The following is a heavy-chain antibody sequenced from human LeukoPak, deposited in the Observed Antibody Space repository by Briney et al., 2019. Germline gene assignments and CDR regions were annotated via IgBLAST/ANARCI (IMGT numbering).Heavy chain of an antibody. Sequence: PSETLSLTCTVSGGSISSYYWSWIRQPPGKGLEWIGYIYYSGSTNYNPSLKSRVTISVDTSKNQFSLKLSSVTAADTAVYYCARVRQPPFCFDYWGQGTLVTVSS. CDR2: IYYSGST. CDR3: ARVRQPPFCFDY. J-gene: IGHJ4*02. CDR1: GGSISSYY. V-gene: IGHV4-59*01. D-gene: IGHD4-17*01.